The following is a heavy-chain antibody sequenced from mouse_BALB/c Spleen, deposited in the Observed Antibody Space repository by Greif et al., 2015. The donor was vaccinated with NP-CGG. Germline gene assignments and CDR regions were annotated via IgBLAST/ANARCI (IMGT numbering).Heavy chain of an antibody. D-gene: IGHD2-2*01. CDR3: ARSGDGYANFDY. Sequence: LVESGPELMKPGASVKISCKASGYSLTSYYMHWVKQSHGKSLEWIGYIDPFNGGTSYNQKFKGKATLTVDKSSSTAYMHLSSLTSEDSAVYYCARSGDGYANFDYWGQGTTLTVSS. J-gene: IGHJ2*01. V-gene: IGHV1S135*01. CDR2: IDPFNGGT. CDR1: GYSLTSYY.